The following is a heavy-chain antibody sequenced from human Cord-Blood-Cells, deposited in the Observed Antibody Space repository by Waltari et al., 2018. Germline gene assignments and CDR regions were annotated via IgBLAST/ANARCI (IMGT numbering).Heavy chain of an antibody. CDR1: GGTFSSYA. CDR2: IIPIFGKA. Sequence: QVQLVQSGAEVKKPGSSVKVSCKASGGTFSSYAISWVRQAPGQGLEWMGGIIPIFGKANYGTKFQGRVPITADESTRTAYMGLSSLRSEDTAVYYCARMAVRGVIIKYYYYGMDVWGQGTTVTVSS. CDR3: ARMAVRGVIIKYYYYGMDV. J-gene: IGHJ6*02. D-gene: IGHD3-10*01. V-gene: IGHV1-69*01.